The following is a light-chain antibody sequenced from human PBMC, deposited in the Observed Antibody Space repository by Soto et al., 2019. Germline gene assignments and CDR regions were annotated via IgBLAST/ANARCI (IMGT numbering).Light chain of an antibody. CDR1: QSVSSSY. J-gene: IGKJ1*01. CDR2: GAS. Sequence: EIMITQSPTTLSLSPGERATLSCRASQSVSSSYLAWYQQKPGQAPRLLIYGASSRATGIPDRFSGSGSGTDFTLTISRLEPEDFAVYYCQQYGSSPRTFGQGTKVDIK. CDR3: QQYGSSPRT. V-gene: IGKV3-20*01.